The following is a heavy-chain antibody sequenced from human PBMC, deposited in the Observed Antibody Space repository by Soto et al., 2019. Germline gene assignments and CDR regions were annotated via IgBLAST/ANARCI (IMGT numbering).Heavy chain of an antibody. CDR1: GGPFSNDI. CDR3: ARDSPIGSTFSGYDAIDY. D-gene: IGHD5-12*01. CDR2: IITLLSTS. J-gene: IGHJ4*02. Sequence: QVQLEQSGAEVKKPGSSVRVSCKASGGPFSNDIITWVRQAPGQGLEWMGRIITLLSTSTYAQNFQGRPTIAADRSTGTAYMDLKNLTSEDTAVYYCARDSPIGSTFSGYDAIDYWGQGTRITVSS. V-gene: IGHV1-69*08.